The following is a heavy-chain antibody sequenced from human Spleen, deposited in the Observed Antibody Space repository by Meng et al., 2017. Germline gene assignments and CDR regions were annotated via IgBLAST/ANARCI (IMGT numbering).Heavy chain of an antibody. CDR1: GHSIRSDYD. Sequence: GSLRLSCSVSGHSIRSDYDWAWIRQPPGKGLEWIGNIYHSGNIYYNPSLKSRVTISVDTSKNQFSLKLNSVTAADTAVYYCARGQNYVWGPDWGQGTLVTVSS. CDR3: ARGQNYVWGPD. J-gene: IGHJ4*02. V-gene: IGHV4-38-2*02. CDR2: IYHSGNI. D-gene: IGHD3-16*01.